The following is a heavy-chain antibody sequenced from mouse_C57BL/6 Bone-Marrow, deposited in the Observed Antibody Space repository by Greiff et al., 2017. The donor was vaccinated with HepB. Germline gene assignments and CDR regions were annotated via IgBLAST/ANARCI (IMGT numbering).Heavy chain of an antibody. CDR3: ARGRIYYGNSCMDY. J-gene: IGHJ4*01. Sequence: VQLQQSGPELVKPGASVKISCKASGYTFTDYYMNWVKQSHGKSLEWIGDINPNNGGTSYNQKFKGKATLTVDKSSSTAYMELRSLTSEDSAVYYCARGRIYYGNSCMDYWGQGTSVTVSS. V-gene: IGHV1-26*01. CDR2: INPNNGGT. CDR1: GYTFTDYY. D-gene: IGHD2-1*01.